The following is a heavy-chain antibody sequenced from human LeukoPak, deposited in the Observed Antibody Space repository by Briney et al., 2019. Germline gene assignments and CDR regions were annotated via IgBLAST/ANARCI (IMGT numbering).Heavy chain of an antibody. CDR2: IYHSGST. Sequence: PSQTLSLTCAVSGGSISSGGYSWSWIRQPPGKGLEWIGYIYHSGSTYYNPSLKSRVTISVDRSKNQFSLKLSSVTAADTAVYYCARGSAYYDSSDYYGAFDIWGQGTMVTVSS. D-gene: IGHD3-22*01. CDR1: GGSISSGGYS. CDR3: ARGSAYYDSSDYYGAFDI. J-gene: IGHJ3*02. V-gene: IGHV4-30-2*01.